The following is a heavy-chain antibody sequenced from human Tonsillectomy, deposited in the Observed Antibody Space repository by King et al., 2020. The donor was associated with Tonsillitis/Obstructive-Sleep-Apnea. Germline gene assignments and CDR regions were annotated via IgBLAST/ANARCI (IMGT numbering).Heavy chain of an antibody. D-gene: IGHD3-10*01. J-gene: IGHJ2*01. CDR2: INSGSTYT. CDR3: ARDRVXXWYXDL. V-gene: IGHV3-11*05. CDR1: GFTFSDFY. Sequence: VQLVESGGGLVKPGGSLRLSCAASGFTFSDFYMSWIRQAPGKGLEWVSYINSGSTYTNYADSVRGRFTISRDNARNSLYLQMNSLRAEDTAVYYCARDRVXXWYXDLWGXXTLVTVS.